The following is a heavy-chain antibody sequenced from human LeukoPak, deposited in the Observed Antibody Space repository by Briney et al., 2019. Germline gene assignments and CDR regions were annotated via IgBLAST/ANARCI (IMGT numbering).Heavy chain of an antibody. CDR1: GGSISSYY. V-gene: IGHV4-59*12. CDR3: ARDGDYAGKGFFDY. J-gene: IGHJ4*02. CDR2: IYYSGST. D-gene: IGHD4-23*01. Sequence: SETLSLTCTVSGGSISSYYWSWIRQPPGKGLEWIGYIYYSGSTNYNPSLKSRVTISVDTSKNQFSLKLSSVTAADTAVYYCARDGDYAGKGFFDYWGQGTLVTVSS.